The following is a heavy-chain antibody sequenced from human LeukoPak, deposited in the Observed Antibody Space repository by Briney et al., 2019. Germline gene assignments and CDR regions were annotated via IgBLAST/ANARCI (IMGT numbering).Heavy chain of an antibody. D-gene: IGHD5-24*01. CDR2: IGIDSGNT. V-gene: IGHV3-48*01. J-gene: IGHJ4*02. Sequence: GSLRLSCAASGFTFSDYSMNWVRQAPGKGLEWISYIGIDSGNTNYVDSVKGRFTISGDKAKNSLYLQMNSLRVEDTAVYYCARDYKYAFDNWGQGTLVTVSS. CDR1: GFTFSDYS. CDR3: ARDYKYAFDN.